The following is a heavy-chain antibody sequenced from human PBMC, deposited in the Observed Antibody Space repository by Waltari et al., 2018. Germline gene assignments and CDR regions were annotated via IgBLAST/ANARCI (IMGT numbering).Heavy chain of an antibody. CDR2: IKSKVDGETR. Sequence: EVQVLESGGGLVEHGGSLWISGGASGVRVCGGWVGWVRQAPGKGLEWVARIKSKVDGETREYAAPVEGRFTISRDDSQNAVYLQMNSLKTDDTAVYYCAADSAEVGKGEFDYWGQGTLVKVYS. CDR1: GVRVCGGW. V-gene: IGHV3-15*01. J-gene: IGHJ4*02. CDR3: AADSAEVGKGEFDY. D-gene: IGHD6-13*01.